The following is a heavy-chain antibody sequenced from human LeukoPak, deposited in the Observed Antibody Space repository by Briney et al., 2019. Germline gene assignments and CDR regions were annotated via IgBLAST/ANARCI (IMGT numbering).Heavy chain of an antibody. Sequence: PGGSLRLSCAASGFTFSSYSMNWVRQPPGKGLEWIGEIYHSGSTNYNPSLKSRVTISVDKSKNQFSLKLSSVTAADTAVYYCARERPDYSSYYYMDVWGKGTTVTVSS. D-gene: IGHD1-14*01. J-gene: IGHJ6*03. V-gene: IGHV4-4*02. CDR2: IYHSGST. CDR1: GFTFSSYSM. CDR3: ARERPDYSSYYYMDV.